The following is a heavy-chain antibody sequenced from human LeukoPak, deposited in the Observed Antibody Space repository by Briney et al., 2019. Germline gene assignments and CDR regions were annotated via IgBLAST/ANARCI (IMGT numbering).Heavy chain of an antibody. J-gene: IGHJ4*02. CDR3: ARERGDGYIVFDY. V-gene: IGHV1-69*04. Sequence: SVKVSCKASGGTFSSYAISWVRQAPGQGLEWMGRIIPILGIANYAQKFQGRVTMTRDTSTSTVYMELSSLRSEDTAVYYCARERGDGYIVFDYWGQGTLVTVSS. D-gene: IGHD5-24*01. CDR2: IIPILGIA. CDR1: GGTFSSYA.